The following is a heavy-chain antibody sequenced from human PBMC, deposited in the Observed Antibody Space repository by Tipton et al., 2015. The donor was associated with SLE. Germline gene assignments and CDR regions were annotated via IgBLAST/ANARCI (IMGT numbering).Heavy chain of an antibody. J-gene: IGHJ2*01. CDR2: INHSGSA. CDR3: ARRRFDNSGYRWVDWDFDL. V-gene: IGHV4-34*01. D-gene: IGHD3-22*01. CDR1: GGSFSGYF. Sequence: TLSLTCAVYGGSFSGYFWNWLRHTPGKGPEWIGEINHSGSADYNPSLKSRVTISIDTSKNQFSLKLSSVTAADTAVYYCARRRFDNSGYRWVDWDFDLWGRGTLVTVSS.